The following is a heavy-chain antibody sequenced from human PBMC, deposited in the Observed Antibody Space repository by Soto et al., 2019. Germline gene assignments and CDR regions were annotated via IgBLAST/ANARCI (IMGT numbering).Heavy chain of an antibody. CDR3: AREVPYYYYMDV. Sequence: SETLSLTCTVSGGSISSYHWSWIRQPPGKGLEWIGYIYYSGSTNYNPSLKSRVTISVDTSKNQFSLKLSSVTAADTAVYYCAREVPYYYYMDVWGKGTTVTVSS. J-gene: IGHJ6*03. CDR1: GGSISSYH. CDR2: IYYSGST. V-gene: IGHV4-59*01.